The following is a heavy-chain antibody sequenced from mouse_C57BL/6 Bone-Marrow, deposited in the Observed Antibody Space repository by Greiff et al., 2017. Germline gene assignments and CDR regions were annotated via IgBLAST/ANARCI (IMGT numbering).Heavy chain of an antibody. D-gene: IGHD1-1*01. CDR2: IYPRSGNT. Sequence: QVQLTESGAELARPGASVKLSCKASGYTFTSYGISWVKQRTGQGLEWIGEIYPRSGNTYYNEKFKGKATLTADKSSSTAYMELRSLTSEDSAVYFCARAPYYYGSSFYYAMDYWGQGTSVTVSS. CDR3: ARAPYYYGSSFYYAMDY. J-gene: IGHJ4*01. V-gene: IGHV1-81*01. CDR1: GYTFTSYG.